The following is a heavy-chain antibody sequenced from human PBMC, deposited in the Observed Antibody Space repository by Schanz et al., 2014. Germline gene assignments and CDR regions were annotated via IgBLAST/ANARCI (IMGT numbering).Heavy chain of an antibody. J-gene: IGHJ6*03. CDR2: MSWNAGSL. CDR3: AKDYQDCSSTSCYTGYYYMDV. Sequence: VQLVESGGGLVQPGESLRLSCAASGITFSGYSMNWVRQAPGKGLEWVSGMSWNAGSLGYADSVKGRFTISRDSSKNTLYLQMNSLRAEDTAVYYCAKDYQDCSSTSCYTGYYYMDVWGKGTTVTVSS. V-gene: IGHV3-NL1*01. CDR1: GITFSGYS. D-gene: IGHD2-2*02.